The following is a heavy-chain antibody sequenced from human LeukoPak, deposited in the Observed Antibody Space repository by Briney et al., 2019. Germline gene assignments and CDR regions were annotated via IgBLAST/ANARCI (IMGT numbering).Heavy chain of an antibody. CDR1: GYSASDYY. J-gene: IGHJ3*01. V-gene: IGHV1-2*02. CDR2: INPNTGGT. D-gene: IGHD3-9*01. Sequence: APVKVSCKTSGYSASDYYMHWVRQAPGQGLEWMGWINPNTGGTKYAQEFQGRVTMTGDTSISIVHMELRSLTYDDTAMYYCATPVPGYGALDVWGQGTMVTVSS. CDR3: ATPVPGYGALDV.